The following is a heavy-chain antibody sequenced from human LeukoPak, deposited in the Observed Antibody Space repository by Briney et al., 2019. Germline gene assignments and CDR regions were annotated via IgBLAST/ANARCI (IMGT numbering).Heavy chain of an antibody. D-gene: IGHD3-3*01. CDR2: ISSSSSYI. CDR3: AKASLLDYMDV. CDR1: GFTFSTYS. V-gene: IGHV3-21*04. J-gene: IGHJ6*03. Sequence: KAGGSLRLSCAASGFTFSTYSMNWVRQAPGKGLEWVSSISSSSSYIYYADSVKGRFTISRDNAKNSLYLQMNSLRTEDTALYYCAKASLLDYMDVWGKGTTVTVSS.